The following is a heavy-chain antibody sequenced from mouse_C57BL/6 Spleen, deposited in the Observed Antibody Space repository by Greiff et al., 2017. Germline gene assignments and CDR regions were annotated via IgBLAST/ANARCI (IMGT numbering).Heavy chain of an antibody. Sequence: QVTLKESGPELVKPGASVKISCKASGYAFSSSWMNWVKQRPGKGLEWIGRIYPGDGDTNYNGKFKGKATLTADKSSSTAYMQLSSLTSEDSAVYFCARGWDGEDYFDYWGQGTTLTVSS. D-gene: IGHD4-1*01. J-gene: IGHJ2*01. CDR2: IYPGDGDT. V-gene: IGHV1-82*01. CDR1: GYAFSSSW. CDR3: ARGWDGEDYFDY.